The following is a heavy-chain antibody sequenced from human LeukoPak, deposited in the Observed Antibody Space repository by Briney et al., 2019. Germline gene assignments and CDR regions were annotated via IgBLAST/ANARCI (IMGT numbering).Heavy chain of an antibody. D-gene: IGHD6-6*01. J-gene: IGHJ4*02. CDR3: AKAPHEYSSSSMDY. CDR2: ISGSGGST. Sequence: GGSLRLSCAASGFTFSNYGIHWVRQAPGKGLEWVSAISGSGGSTYYADSVKGRFTISRDNSKNTLYLQMNSLRAEDTAVYYCAKAPHEYSSSSMDYWGQGTLVTVSS. V-gene: IGHV3-23*01. CDR1: GFTFSNYG.